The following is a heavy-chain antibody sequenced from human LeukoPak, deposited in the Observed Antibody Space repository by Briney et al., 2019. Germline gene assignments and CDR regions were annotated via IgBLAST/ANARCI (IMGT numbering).Heavy chain of an antibody. CDR1: GGTFSSYA. CDR2: IIPIFGTA. CDR3: ARDRYPYGMDV. V-gene: IGHV1-69*13. Sequence: ASARVSCKASGGTFSSYAISWVRQAPGQGLEWMGGIIPIFGTANYAQKFQGRVTITADESTSTAYMELSSLRSEDTAVYYCARDRYPYGMDVWGQGTTVTVSS. J-gene: IGHJ6*02. D-gene: IGHD1-1*01.